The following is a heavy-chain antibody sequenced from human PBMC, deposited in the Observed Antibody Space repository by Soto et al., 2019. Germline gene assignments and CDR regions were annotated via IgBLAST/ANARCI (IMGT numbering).Heavy chain of an antibody. V-gene: IGHV4-31*03. CDR1: GGSISSGGYY. D-gene: IGHD3-10*01. Sequence: QVQLQESGPGLVKPSQTLSLTCTVSGGSISSGGYYWSWIRQHPGKGLEWIGYIYYSGSTYYNPALWSRVTVSVDTSKNQVSLKLSSVTAADTAVYYCATYGSGTYKPPAFAYWGQGTLVTVSS. CDR2: IYYSGST. J-gene: IGHJ4*02. CDR3: ATYGSGTYKPPAFAY.